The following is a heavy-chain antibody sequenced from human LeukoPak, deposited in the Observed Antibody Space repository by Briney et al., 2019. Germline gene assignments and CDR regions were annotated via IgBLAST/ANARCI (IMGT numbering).Heavy chain of an antibody. CDR3: ARQGYCSSTSCLPYCYYGMDV. J-gene: IGHJ6*02. Sequence: GESLKISCKGSGYSFTSYWIGWVRQMPGKGLEWMGIIYPGDSDTRYSPSFQGQVTISADKSISTAYLQWSSLKASDTAMYYCARQGYCSSTSCLPYCYYGMDVWGQGTTVTVSS. CDR1: GYSFTSYW. CDR2: IYPGDSDT. V-gene: IGHV5-51*01. D-gene: IGHD2-2*01.